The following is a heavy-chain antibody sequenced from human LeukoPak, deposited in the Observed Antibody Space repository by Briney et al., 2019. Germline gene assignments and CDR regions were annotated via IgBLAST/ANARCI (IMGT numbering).Heavy chain of an antibody. CDR2: TYYRSKWYK. J-gene: IGHJ1*01. Sequence: SQTLSLTCAISGDSVSSKSTAWNWIRQSPSRGLEWLGRTYYRSKWYKYYAVSVRGRITINPDTSKNQFSLQLNSVTPEDTAVYYCARGPSYFQHWGQGTLVTVSS. CDR1: GDSVSSKSTA. CDR3: ARGPSYFQH. V-gene: IGHV6-1*01.